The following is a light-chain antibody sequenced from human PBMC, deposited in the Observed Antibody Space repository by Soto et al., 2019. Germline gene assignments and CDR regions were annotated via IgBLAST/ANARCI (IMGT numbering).Light chain of an antibody. J-gene: IGKJ1*01. CDR3: QQYGSSLWT. CDR1: QSVSSSS. CDR2: GAS. V-gene: IGKV3-20*01. Sequence: EIVLTKSPGTLSLSPGERATLSYRASQSVSSSSLGWYQHKPGQAPRLLIGGASSRASGIPDRFRGSGSGADFTLSISRLEPEDFAVCNCQQYGSSLWTFGQGTKVDIK.